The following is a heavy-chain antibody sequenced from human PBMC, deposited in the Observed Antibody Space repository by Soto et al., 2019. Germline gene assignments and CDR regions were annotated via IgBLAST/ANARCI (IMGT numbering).Heavy chain of an antibody. J-gene: IGHJ1*01. CDR3: ARAERDIVLVPAAIAEYFQH. D-gene: IGHD2-2*01. V-gene: IGHV4-30-4*01. CDR2: IYYSGST. CDR1: GGSISSGDYY. Sequence: PSETLSLTCTVSGGSISSGDYYWSWIRQPPGKGLEWIGYIYYSGSTYYNPSLKSRVTISVDTSKNQFSLKLSSVTAADTAVYYCARAERDIVLVPAAIAEYFQHWGQGTLVTVSS.